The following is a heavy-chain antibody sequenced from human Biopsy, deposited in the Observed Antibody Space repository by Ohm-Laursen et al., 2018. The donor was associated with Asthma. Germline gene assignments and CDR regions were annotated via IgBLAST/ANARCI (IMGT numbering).Heavy chain of an antibody. D-gene: IGHD5-12*01. V-gene: IGHV1-69*13. CDR2: LIPVLGTP. CDR1: GDSFSNYA. CDR3: ARGYSGSDRIVYYHSGLEV. Sequence: PVKVSCKASGDSFSNYAISWVRQAPGQGLEWMGGLIPVLGTPDHAQMFEGRVTITADESTSTAYMELSSLSSEDTAVYYCARGYSGSDRIVYYHSGLEVWGQGTTVTVSS. J-gene: IGHJ6*02.